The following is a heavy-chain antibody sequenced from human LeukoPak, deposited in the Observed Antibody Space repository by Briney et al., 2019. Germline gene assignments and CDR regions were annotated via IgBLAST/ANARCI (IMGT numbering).Heavy chain of an antibody. CDR3: ATDRVAAAGTDY. CDR2: IYTSGST. V-gene: IGHV4-4*07. CDR1: GGSMSSYY. Sequence: SETLSLTCTVSGGSMSSYYWSWIRQPAGKELEWIGRIYTSGSTNYNPSLKSRVTISVDKSKNQFSLKLSSVTAADTAVYYCATDRVAAAGTDYWGQGTLVTVSS. J-gene: IGHJ4*02. D-gene: IGHD6-13*01.